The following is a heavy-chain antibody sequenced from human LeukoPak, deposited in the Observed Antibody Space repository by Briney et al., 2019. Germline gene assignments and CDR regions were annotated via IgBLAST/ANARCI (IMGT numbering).Heavy chain of an antibody. CDR2: IGTTSSTI. CDR3: ARSGKTGTTTHYYAMDV. V-gene: IGHV3-48*02. J-gene: IGHJ6*02. Sequence: GGSLRLSCAASGFTFSSFGLNWVRQAPGKGLEWLSYIGTTSSTIYYADSVRGRFTISRDNAKNSLFLQMDSLRDEDTAVYYCARSGKTGTTTHYYAMDVWGQGTAVTVSS. D-gene: IGHD1-1*01. CDR1: GFTFSSFG.